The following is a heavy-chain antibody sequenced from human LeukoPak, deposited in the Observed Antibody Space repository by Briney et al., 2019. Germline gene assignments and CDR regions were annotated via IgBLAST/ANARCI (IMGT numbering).Heavy chain of an antibody. V-gene: IGHV3-21*04. CDR3: AKAGSMATPTPYYFDY. J-gene: IGHJ4*02. CDR2: ISSSSSYI. CDR1: GFTFSSYS. Sequence: KPGGSLRLSCAASGFTFSSYSMNWVRQAPGKGLEWVSSISSSSSYIYYADSVKGRFTISRDNAKNSLYLQMNSLRAEDTAVYYCAKAGSMATPTPYYFDYWGQGTLVTVSS. D-gene: IGHD5-24*01.